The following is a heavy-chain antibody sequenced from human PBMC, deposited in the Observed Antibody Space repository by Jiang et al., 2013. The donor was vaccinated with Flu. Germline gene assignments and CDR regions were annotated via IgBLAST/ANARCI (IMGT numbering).Heavy chain of an antibody. D-gene: IGHD1-26*01. V-gene: IGHV3-49*03. Sequence: VQLVESGGGLVQPGRSLRLSCTASGFTFGDYAMSWFRQAPGKGLEWVGFIRSKAYGGTTEYAASVKGRFTISRDDSKSIAYLQMNSLKTEDTAVYYCTRLQWELFRGDDYWGQGTLVTVSS. J-gene: IGHJ4*02. CDR2: IRSKAYGGTT. CDR1: GFTFGDYA. CDR3: TRLQWELFRGDDY.